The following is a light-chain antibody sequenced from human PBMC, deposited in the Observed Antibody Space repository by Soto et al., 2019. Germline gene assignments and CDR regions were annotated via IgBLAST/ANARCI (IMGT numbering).Light chain of an antibody. CDR3: QQYNNWPPIT. J-gene: IGKJ4*01. V-gene: IGKV3-15*01. CDR1: QSVSSN. Sequence: EIVMTHSPATLSVSAWERSTLSFSASQSVSSNLAWYQQKPGQAPSLLIYGASTRATGIPARFSGSGSGTEFTLTISSLQSEDFAVYYCQQYNNWPPITFGGGTKVDIK. CDR2: GAS.